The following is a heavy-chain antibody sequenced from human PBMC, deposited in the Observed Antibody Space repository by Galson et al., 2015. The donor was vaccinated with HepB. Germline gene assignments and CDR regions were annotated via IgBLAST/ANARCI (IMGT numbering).Heavy chain of an antibody. Sequence: SVKVSCKASGYTFTSYGISWVRQAPGQGLEWMGWISAYNGNTNYAQKLQGRVTTTTDTSTSTAYMELRSLRSDDTAVYYCARVALVVQGVTSVDYWGQGTLVTVSS. CDR3: ARVALVVQGVTSVDY. CDR2: ISAYNGNT. J-gene: IGHJ4*02. D-gene: IGHD3-10*01. V-gene: IGHV1-18*01. CDR1: GYTFTSYG.